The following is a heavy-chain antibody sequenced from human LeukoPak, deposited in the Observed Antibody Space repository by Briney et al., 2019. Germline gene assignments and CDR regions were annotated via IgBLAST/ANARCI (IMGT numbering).Heavy chain of an antibody. Sequence: SETLSLTCTVSGDSISSDTYYWGWIRQPPGKGLEWIGRVHYSGTVYYNPSFKSRISMSVDTSKNQFSLKLTSVTAADTAVYFCARDVPRYCIKGVCPSGANWFDPWGQGTLVTVSS. CDR2: VHYSGTV. J-gene: IGHJ5*02. CDR3: ARDVPRYCIKGVCPSGANWFDP. D-gene: IGHD2-8*01. CDR1: GDSISSDTYY. V-gene: IGHV4-39*07.